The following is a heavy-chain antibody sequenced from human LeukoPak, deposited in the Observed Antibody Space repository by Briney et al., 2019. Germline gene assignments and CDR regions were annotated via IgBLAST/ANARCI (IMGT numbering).Heavy chain of an antibody. D-gene: IGHD3-22*01. CDR3: ARVPYYDSSGYRLDYYYYMDV. V-gene: IGHV1-18*01. J-gene: IGHJ6*03. CDR2: ISAYNGNT. Sequence: ASVKVSCKASGYTFTSYGVSWVRQAPGQGPEWMGWISAYNGNTNYAQKLQGRVTMTTDTSTSTAYMELRSLRSDDTAVYYCARVPYYDSSGYRLDYYYYMDVWGKGTTVTVSS. CDR1: GYTFTSYG.